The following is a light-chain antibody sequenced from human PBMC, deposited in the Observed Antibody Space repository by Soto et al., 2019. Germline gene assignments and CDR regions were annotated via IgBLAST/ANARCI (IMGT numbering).Light chain of an antibody. V-gene: IGKV1-5*01. CDR1: QSISSW. J-gene: IGKJ1*01. CDR2: DAS. CDR3: QQYNSHSWT. Sequence: DIQMTQSPSTLSASVGDRVTITCRASQSISSWLAWYQQKPGKPPKLLIYDASSLESGVPSRFSGSGSGTEFTLTISSLQPDDFATYYCQQYNSHSWTFGQGTKVDI.